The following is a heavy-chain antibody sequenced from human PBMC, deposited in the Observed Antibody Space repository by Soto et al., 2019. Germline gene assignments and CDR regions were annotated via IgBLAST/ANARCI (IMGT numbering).Heavy chain of an antibody. Sequence: QVQLVESGGGVVQPGRSLRLSCAASGFTFSSYGMHRVRQAPGKGLEWVAVIIYDGSTTYYADAVKGRFTISRDNPQSTLYLQMNSLRAEDTAVYYCANDRMVAGVRGYFDYWGQGTLVTVSS. CDR2: IIYDGSTT. V-gene: IGHV3-30*18. CDR1: GFTFSSYG. CDR3: ANDRMVAGVRGYFDY. J-gene: IGHJ4*02. D-gene: IGHD3-10*01.